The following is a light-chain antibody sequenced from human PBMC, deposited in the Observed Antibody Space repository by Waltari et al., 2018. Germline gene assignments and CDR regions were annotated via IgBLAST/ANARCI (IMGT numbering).Light chain of an antibody. J-gene: IGKJ2*01. CDR1: QSLVHSDGNTH. Sequence: DVVMTQSPLSLSVTLGQAASISCKSSQSLVHSDGNTHLNWFQQRPGQSPRRLIYRFSNRDSGVPDRFSGSGSGTDFTLKINKGEAEDVGIYYCMQGTHWPYTFGQGTKLDIK. CDR3: MQGTHWPYT. CDR2: RFS. V-gene: IGKV2-30*02.